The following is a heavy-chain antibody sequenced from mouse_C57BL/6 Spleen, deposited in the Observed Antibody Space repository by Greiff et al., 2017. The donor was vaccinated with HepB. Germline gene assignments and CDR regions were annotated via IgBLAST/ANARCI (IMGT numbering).Heavy chain of an antibody. Sequence: VQLQQSGPELVKPGASVKISCKASGYAFSSSWMNWVKQRPGKGLEWIGRIYPGDGDTNYNGKFKGKATLTADKSSSTAYMQLSSLTSEDSAVYFFASEGSSGYGYAMDYWGQGTSVTVSS. V-gene: IGHV1-82*01. CDR1: GYAFSSSW. J-gene: IGHJ4*01. CDR2: IYPGDGDT. D-gene: IGHD3-2*02. CDR3: ASEGSSGYGYAMDY.